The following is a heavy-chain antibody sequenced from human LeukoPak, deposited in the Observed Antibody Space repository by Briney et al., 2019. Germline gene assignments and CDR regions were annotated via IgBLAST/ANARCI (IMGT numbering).Heavy chain of an antibody. V-gene: IGHV4-61*10. J-gene: IGHJ4*02. Sequence: PSETLSLTCTVSGGSISSGSYYWSWIRQPAGKGLEWIGYIYYSGSTNYNPSLKSRVTISVDTSKNQFSLKLSSVTAADTAVYYCARGPPPDFDCWGQGTLVTVSS. CDR1: GGSISSGSYY. CDR2: IYYSGST. CDR3: ARGPPPDFDC.